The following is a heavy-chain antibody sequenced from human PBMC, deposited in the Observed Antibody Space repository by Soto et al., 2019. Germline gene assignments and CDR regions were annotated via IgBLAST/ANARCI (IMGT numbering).Heavy chain of an antibody. D-gene: IGHD3-9*01. CDR3: AKHDRVYDILTVDY. CDR2: ISGSGGSA. J-gene: IGHJ4*02. CDR1: GFTFNKHS. V-gene: IGHV3-23*01. Sequence: GGSPRLSCAAPGFTFNKHSMSWVRPAPGKGLEWVSSISGSGGSAYYAGSVKGRFTISRDNSKNTQYLQMNSLRAEDTAVYYCAKHDRVYDILTVDYWGQGTLVTVSS.